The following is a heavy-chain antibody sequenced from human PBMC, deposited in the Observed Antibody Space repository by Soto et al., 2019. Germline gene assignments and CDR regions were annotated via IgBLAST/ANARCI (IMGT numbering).Heavy chain of an antibody. Sequence: SETLSLTCAVYGGSFSGYYWSWIRQPPGKGLEWIGEINHSGSTNYNPSLKSRVTISVDTSKNQFSLKLSSVTAADTAVYYCARGRWDKYSYGLRAYFDYWGQGPMVTVSS. CDR2: INHSGST. D-gene: IGHD5-18*01. V-gene: IGHV4-34*01. J-gene: IGHJ4*02. CDR3: ARGRWDKYSYGLRAYFDY. CDR1: GGSFSGYY.